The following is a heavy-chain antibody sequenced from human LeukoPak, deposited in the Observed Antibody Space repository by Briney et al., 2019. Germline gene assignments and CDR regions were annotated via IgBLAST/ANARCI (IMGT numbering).Heavy chain of an antibody. CDR3: ARNLWFGESSDAFDM. V-gene: IGHV1-2*02. J-gene: IGHJ3*02. CDR1: GYSFTGHY. D-gene: IGHD3-10*01. CDR2: INPKSGGT. Sequence: SVNVSCKASGYSFTGHYMQWVRQAPGQGLEWMGWINPKSGGTNYAQKFQGRVTMTRDTSISTAYMDMSSLRSDDTAVYYCARNLWFGESSDAFDMWGQGTMVTVPS.